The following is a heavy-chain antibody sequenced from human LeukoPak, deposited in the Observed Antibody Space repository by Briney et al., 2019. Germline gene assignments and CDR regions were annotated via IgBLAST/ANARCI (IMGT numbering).Heavy chain of an antibody. CDR1: GFTFSSYA. D-gene: IGHD3-22*01. CDR2: ISGSGGST. J-gene: IGHJ5*02. CDR3: ANDDYDSSGYSLNWFDP. Sequence: TGGSPRLSCAASGFTFSSYAMSWVRQAPGKGLEWVSAISGSGGSTYYANSVKGRFTISRDNSKNTLYLQMSSLRAEDTAVYYCANDDYDSSGYSLNWFDPWGQGTLVTVSS. V-gene: IGHV3-23*01.